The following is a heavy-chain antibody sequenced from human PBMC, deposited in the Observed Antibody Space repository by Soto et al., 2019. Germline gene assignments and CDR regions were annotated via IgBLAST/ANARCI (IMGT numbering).Heavy chain of an antibody. D-gene: IGHD1-26*01. V-gene: IGHV3-7*01. J-gene: IGHJ6*02. CDR2: IKQDGSEK. Sequence: EVQLVASGGGLVQPGGSLSLSCAASGFTFSSHWLSWVRQAPGKGLEWVANIKQDGSEKYYVDSVKGRFTISRDNSKNSLYLQMNSLRAEDTAVYYCARYRFDYYYYGMDVWGQGTTVTVSS. CDR3: ARYRFDYYYYGMDV. CDR1: GFTFSSHW.